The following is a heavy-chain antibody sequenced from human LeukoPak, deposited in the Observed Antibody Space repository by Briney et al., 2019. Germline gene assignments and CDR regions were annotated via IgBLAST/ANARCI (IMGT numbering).Heavy chain of an antibody. V-gene: IGHV4-59*01. D-gene: IGHD1-26*01. J-gene: IGHJ4*02. CDR3: ARGRAATPFDY. Sequence: SETLSLTCTVSGGSTSSYYWNWLRQPPGKGLEWIGHINYSGSTKHKPSLKSRVTISVDTSKNQFSLKLSSVTAADTAVYYCARGRAATPFDYWGQGTLVTVSS. CDR2: INYSGST. CDR1: GGSTSSYY.